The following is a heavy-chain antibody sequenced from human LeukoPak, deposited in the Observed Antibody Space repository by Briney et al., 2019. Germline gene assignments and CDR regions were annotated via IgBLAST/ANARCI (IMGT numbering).Heavy chain of an antibody. CDR1: GYSFTSYW. J-gene: IGHJ4*02. CDR3: ARSPFIAVAEYYFDY. Sequence: GESLKISCKGSGYSFTSYWIGWVRQMPGKGLEWMGIIYPGDSDTRYSPSFQGQVTISADKSISTAYLQWSSLKASDTAMYYCARSPFIAVAEYYFDYWGQGTLVTVSS. D-gene: IGHD6-19*01. CDR2: IYPGDSDT. V-gene: IGHV5-51*01.